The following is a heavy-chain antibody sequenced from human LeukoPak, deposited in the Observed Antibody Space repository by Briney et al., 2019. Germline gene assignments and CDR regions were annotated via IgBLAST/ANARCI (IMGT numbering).Heavy chain of an antibody. J-gene: IGHJ4*02. Sequence: SETLSLTCTVSGGSISSYYWNWIRQPPGKGLEWIGYIYYSGSTNYNPSLKSRVTISVDTSKNQFSLKLSSVTAADTAVYYCASSPPLYGSGSYHIHWGQGTLVTVSS. CDR1: GGSISSYY. CDR3: ASSPPLYGSGSYHIH. V-gene: IGHV4-59*01. CDR2: IYYSGST. D-gene: IGHD3-10*01.